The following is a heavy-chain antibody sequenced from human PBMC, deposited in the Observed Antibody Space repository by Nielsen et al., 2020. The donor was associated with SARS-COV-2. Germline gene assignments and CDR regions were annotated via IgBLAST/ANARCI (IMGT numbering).Heavy chain of an antibody. J-gene: IGHJ4*02. CDR3: AREKAHGDYIDY. CDR2: ISSSSSYT. V-gene: IGHV3-11*06. D-gene: IGHD4-17*01. Sequence: GESLKISCAASGFTFSDYYMSWIRQAPGKGLEWVSYISSSSSYTNYADSVKGRFTISRDNAKNSLYLQMNSLRAEDTAVYYCAREKAHGDYIDYWGQGTLVTVSS. CDR1: GFTFSDYY.